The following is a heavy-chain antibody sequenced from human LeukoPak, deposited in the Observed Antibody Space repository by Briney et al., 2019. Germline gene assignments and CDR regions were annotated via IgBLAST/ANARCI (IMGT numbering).Heavy chain of an antibody. CDR1: GFTFSSYG. CDR2: IRYDGSNK. V-gene: IGHV3-30*02. J-gene: IGHJ5*02. Sequence: GGSLRLSCAASGFTFSSYGMHWVRQAPGKGLEWVAFIRYDGSNKYYADSVKGRFTISRDNSKNTLYLQMNSLRAEDTAVYYCAKSSPLRLLWFGELFSWGQGTLVTVSS. D-gene: IGHD3-10*01. CDR3: AKSSPLRLLWFGELFS.